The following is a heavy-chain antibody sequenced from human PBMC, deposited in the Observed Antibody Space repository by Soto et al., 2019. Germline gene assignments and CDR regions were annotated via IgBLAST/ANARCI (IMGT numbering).Heavy chain of an antibody. Sequence: QVHLVQSGAEVKKPGASVKFSCKASGYIFTSYAIHWVRQAPGQRLEWMGWINAGNGNTKYLQKFQGRVTITRDTSANIAYMEMNSLTSEDTAVYYCARGNNWFDTWGQGTLVTVSS. CDR2: INAGNGNT. V-gene: IGHV1-3*01. CDR3: ARGNNWFDT. J-gene: IGHJ5*02. CDR1: GYIFTSYA.